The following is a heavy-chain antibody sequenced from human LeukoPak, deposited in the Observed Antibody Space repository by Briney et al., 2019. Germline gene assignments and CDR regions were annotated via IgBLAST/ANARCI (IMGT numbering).Heavy chain of an antibody. J-gene: IGHJ6*03. D-gene: IGHD4-11*01. V-gene: IGHV3-43*02. CDR2: IGGDGRDT. CDR3: AKYGNYDYYFYFYYMDV. CDR1: GFTFDDFA. Sequence: GGSLRLSCAAPGFTFDDFAMHWVRQAPGKGLEWVPLIGGDGRDTYYADSVKGRFTISRDNSKNYLYLQMNSLTTEDTALYYCAKYGNYDYYFYFYYMDVWGNGTTVTVSS.